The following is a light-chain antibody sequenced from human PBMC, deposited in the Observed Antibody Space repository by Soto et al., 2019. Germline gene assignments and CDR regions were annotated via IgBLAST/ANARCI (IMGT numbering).Light chain of an antibody. CDR1: SGHSSYA. J-gene: IGLJ2*01. V-gene: IGLV4-69*01. Sequence: QLVLTQSPSASASLGASVKLTCTLSSGHSSYAIAWHQQQPGKGPRYLMKVDSDGSHTKGDGIPHRFSGSSSGTERYLTISSLQSEDEADYYCQTWGTGPVFGGGTKVTVL. CDR3: QTWGTGPV. CDR2: VDSDGSH.